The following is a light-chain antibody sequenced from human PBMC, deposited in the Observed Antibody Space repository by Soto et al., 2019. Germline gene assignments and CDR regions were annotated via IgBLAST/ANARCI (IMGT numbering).Light chain of an antibody. CDR3: CSYTSYKTPYV. CDR1: SSDVGGHND. J-gene: IGLJ1*01. V-gene: IGLV2-14*01. CDR2: GVT. Sequence: QSVLTQPASVSGSPGQSITISCTGTSSDVGGHNDVSWYQQHPGKVPRLLIYGVTNRPSGVSNRFSGSKPGNMASLTISGLQAEDEADYYCCSYTSYKTPYVFGTGTKVTVL.